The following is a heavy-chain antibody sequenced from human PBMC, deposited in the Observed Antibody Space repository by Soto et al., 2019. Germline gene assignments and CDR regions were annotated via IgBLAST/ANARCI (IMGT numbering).Heavy chain of an antibody. CDR3: STRIPGIAVAGTQDDY. D-gene: IGHD6-19*01. V-gene: IGHV3-33*01. CDR2: IWYDGSNK. J-gene: IGHJ4*02. Sequence: GGSLRLSCAASGFTFSSYGMHWVRQAPGKGLEWVAVIWYDGSNKYYADSVKGRFTISRDNSKNTLYLQMNSLRAEGTAVYYCSTRIPGIAVAGTQDDYWGQGTLVTVSS. CDR1: GFTFSSYG.